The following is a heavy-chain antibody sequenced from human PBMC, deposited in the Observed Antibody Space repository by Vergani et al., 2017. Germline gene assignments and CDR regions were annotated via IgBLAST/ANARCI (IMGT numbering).Heavy chain of an antibody. CDR2: INHSGST. Sequence: QVQLQQWGAGVVKPSGTLSLTCAVFGESFSSFYWSWFRQPPGKGLEWIGEINHSGSTNYNPSLKSRVTISVDTSKNQFSLKLSSVTAADTAVYYGARGRGSWYAPRYYGRDVWGQGTTVTVSS. D-gene: IGHD6-13*01. J-gene: IGHJ6*02. CDR1: GESFSSFY. V-gene: IGHV4-34*02. CDR3: ARGRGSWYAPRYYGRDV.